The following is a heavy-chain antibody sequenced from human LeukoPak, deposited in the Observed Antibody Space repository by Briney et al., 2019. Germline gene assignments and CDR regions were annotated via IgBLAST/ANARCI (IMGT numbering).Heavy chain of an antibody. V-gene: IGHV3-21*01. D-gene: IGHD6-19*01. Sequence: GGSLRLSCAASGFTFSSYTMNWVRQAPGKGLEWVSSISSSSSYIFYADSVKGRFTISRDNAKNSLYLQMNSLRAEDTAVYYCARGDKSSGWYFFDYWGQGTLVTVSS. CDR3: ARGDKSSGWYFFDY. CDR1: GFTFSSYT. J-gene: IGHJ4*02. CDR2: ISSSSSYI.